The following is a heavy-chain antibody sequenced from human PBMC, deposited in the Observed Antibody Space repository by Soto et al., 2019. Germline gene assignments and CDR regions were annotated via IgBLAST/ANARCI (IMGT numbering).Heavy chain of an antibody. J-gene: IGHJ3*02. V-gene: IGHV2-5*01. D-gene: IGHD6-6*01. CDR3: ARGLATLPVFAFDI. CDR1: GFSLSTRGVG. Sequence: QGTLKESGPTLVKPTQTLTLTCSFSGFSLSTRGVGVGWIRQSPGKALEWLALIYWSGDEHYRPSLKSRLSIFKDTAKNHVVLIMSYMDPVDTATYYCARGLATLPVFAFDIWGQGAVVTVSS. CDR2: IYWSGDE.